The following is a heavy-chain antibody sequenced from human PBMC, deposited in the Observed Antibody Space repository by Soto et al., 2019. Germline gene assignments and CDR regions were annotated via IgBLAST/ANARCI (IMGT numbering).Heavy chain of an antibody. D-gene: IGHD2-15*01. Sequence: QVQLQESGPGLVKPSETLSLTCTVSGGSISSYYWSWIRQPPGQGLEWIGHSHYSGSTNYNPTFSIRVTISVDRYKIQFSRKLNSVTAADTAVYYCARHLYCCGGSCREYWGQGTLVTVSS. J-gene: IGHJ4*02. V-gene: IGHV4-59*08. CDR1: GGSISSYY. CDR2: SHYSGST. CDR3: ARHLYCCGGSCREY.